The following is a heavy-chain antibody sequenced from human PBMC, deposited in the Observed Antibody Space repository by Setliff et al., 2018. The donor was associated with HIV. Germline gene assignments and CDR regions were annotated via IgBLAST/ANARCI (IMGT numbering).Heavy chain of an antibody. V-gene: IGHV5-51*01. J-gene: IGHJ3*02. CDR3: ARVLVGANDAFDI. D-gene: IGHD1-26*01. Sequence: LGESLKISCKGSGYSFTSYWIGWVRQMPGKGLEWMGIIYPADSDTRYSPSFQGQVTISADKSINTAYLQWSSLKASDTAMYYCARVLVGANDAFDIWGQGTMVTV. CDR2: IYPADSDT. CDR1: GYSFTSYW.